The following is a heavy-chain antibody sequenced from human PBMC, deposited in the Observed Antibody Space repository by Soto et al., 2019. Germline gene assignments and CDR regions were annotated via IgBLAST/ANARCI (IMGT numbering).Heavy chain of an antibody. V-gene: IGHV4-30-4*01. CDR3: ATTNGAYSYDSVS. Sequence: SETLSLTCTVSGDSINNYDHFWTWIRQKPGEGLEWIGYIYYSGATYYSPSLKTRVSMSLHKSQNYFSLQLTSVTAADSAVYYCATTNGAYSYDSVSWGQGTLVTSPQ. D-gene: IGHD3-22*01. CDR2: IYYSGAT. CDR1: GDSINNYDHF. J-gene: IGHJ5*02.